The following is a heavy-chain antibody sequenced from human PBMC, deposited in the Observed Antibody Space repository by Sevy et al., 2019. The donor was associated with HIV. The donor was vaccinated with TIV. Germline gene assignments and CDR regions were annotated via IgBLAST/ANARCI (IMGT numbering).Heavy chain of an antibody. CDR2: ISSSGSYI. V-gene: IGHV3-21*01. CDR1: GFNFSNYS. Sequence: GGSLRLSCAVSGFNFSNYSMDWVRQAPGKGLEWVSSISSSGSYIYYSDSLKGRITISRDNAKNSVYLQMNSLRAEDTAVYYCASQFDYWRQGTLVTVSS. J-gene: IGHJ4*02. CDR3: ASQFDY.